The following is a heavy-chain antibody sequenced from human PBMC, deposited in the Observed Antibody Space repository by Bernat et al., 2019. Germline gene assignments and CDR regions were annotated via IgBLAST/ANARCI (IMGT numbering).Heavy chain of an antibody. CDR2: MKQDGSEK. CDR3: ARDHYYRDSSGSSIVGGFDM. J-gene: IGHJ3*02. CDR1: GFSFSFYW. Sequence: EVQLVESGGGLVQPGGSLGLSCGASGFSFSFYWMSWVRQAPGKGLEWVANMKQDGSEKYYVDSVKGRFIISRDNAKNSLYLQMNSLRADDTAVYYCARDHYYRDSSGSSIVGGFDMWGQGTMVTVSS. D-gene: IGHD3-22*01. V-gene: IGHV3-7*01.